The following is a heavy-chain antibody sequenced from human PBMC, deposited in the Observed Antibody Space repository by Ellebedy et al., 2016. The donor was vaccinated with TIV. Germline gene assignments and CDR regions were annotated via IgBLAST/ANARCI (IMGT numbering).Heavy chain of an antibody. D-gene: IGHD5-12*01. CDR1: GFTFSTYW. CDR2: INDDGSTT. CDR3: ARRNPSGYDPFLDS. Sequence: HTGGSLRLSCTASGFTFSTYWMLWVRQAPGKGLVWISHINDDGSTTTYADSVEGRFTISRDNAKNTLFLQMNSLSAEDTAQYFCARRNPSGYDPFLDSWGQGALVTASS. J-gene: IGHJ4*02. V-gene: IGHV3-74*01.